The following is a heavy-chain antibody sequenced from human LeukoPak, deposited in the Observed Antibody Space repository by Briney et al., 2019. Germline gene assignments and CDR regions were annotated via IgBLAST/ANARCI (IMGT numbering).Heavy chain of an antibody. J-gene: IGHJ4*02. CDR3: TRNSGSYGIS. CDR1: GFTLSSYE. D-gene: IGHD6-19*01. Sequence: PGGSLRLSCTVSGFTLSSYEMTWFRQAPGKGLEWVSSIEYSDTGGHYADSVQGRFTIFKDNPKNTLYLQLNSLRAEDTAISYCTRNSGSYGISWGQGPLVTVSS. CDR2: IEYSDTGG. V-gene: IGHV3-23*01.